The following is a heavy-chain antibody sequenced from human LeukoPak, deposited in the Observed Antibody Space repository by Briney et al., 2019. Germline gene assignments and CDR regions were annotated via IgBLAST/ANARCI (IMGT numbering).Heavy chain of an antibody. CDR1: GGTFSSYA. Sequence: PVKVSCKASGGTFSSYAISWVRQAPGQGLEWMGRIIPIFGTANYAQKFQGRVTITTDESTSTAYMELSSLRSEDTAVYYCARETDRYDSSGYYSYWGQGTLVTVSS. CDR2: IIPIFGTA. J-gene: IGHJ4*02. V-gene: IGHV1-69*05. D-gene: IGHD3-22*01. CDR3: ARETDRYDSSGYYSY.